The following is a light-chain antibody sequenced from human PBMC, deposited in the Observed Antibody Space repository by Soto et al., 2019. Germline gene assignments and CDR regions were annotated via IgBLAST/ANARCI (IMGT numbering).Light chain of an antibody. CDR1: SSDVGGYNY. Sequence: QSALTQPASVSGSPGQSITISCTGTSSDVGGYNYVSWYQQHPGKAPKLMIYDVSNRPSGVSNRFSGSKSGNTASLTISGLPAEDEAAYYCSSYTSSSTPVVFGGGTKLTVL. CDR2: DVS. CDR3: SSYTSSSTPVV. J-gene: IGLJ2*01. V-gene: IGLV2-14*01.